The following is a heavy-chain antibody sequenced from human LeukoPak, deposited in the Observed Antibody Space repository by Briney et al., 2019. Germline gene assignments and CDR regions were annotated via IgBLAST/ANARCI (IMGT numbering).Heavy chain of an antibody. CDR1: GFTFSSYA. J-gene: IGHJ4*02. CDR2: INSGSTYT. CDR3: ARSLTTLTYEGY. V-gene: IGHV3-21*01. D-gene: IGHD1-1*01. Sequence: GGSLRLSCAASGFTFSSYAMTWVRQAPGKGLEWVSSINSGSTYTYYTESVKGRFTVSRDNAKNSLFLQMNSLRAEDTAIYYCARSLTTLTYEGYWGQGTLVTVSS.